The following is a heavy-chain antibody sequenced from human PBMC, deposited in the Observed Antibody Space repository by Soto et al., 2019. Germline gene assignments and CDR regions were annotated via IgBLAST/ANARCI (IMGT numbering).Heavy chain of an antibody. Sequence: PXETLSLTCAVSNFSLSKEYYWCWIRQPPGKGLEWIGSIHQSGSPYYNPSLKSRLTISIDKSKKQFSLRLSSVTAADTAVYYCARGAPRGIIHDFDSWGQGSLVTVSS. CDR2: IHQSGSP. CDR1: NFSLSKEYY. V-gene: IGHV4-38-2*01. CDR3: ARGAPRGIIHDFDS. D-gene: IGHD3-10*01. J-gene: IGHJ4*02.